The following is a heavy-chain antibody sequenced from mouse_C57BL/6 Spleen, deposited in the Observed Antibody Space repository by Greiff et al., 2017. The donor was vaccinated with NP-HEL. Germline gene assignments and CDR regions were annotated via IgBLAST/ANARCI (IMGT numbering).Heavy chain of an antibody. J-gene: IGHJ1*03. V-gene: IGHV14-4*01. CDR2: IDPENGDT. Sequence: VQLQQSGAELVRPGASVKLSCTASGFNIKDDYMHWVKQRPEQGLEWIGWIDPENGDTEYASKFQGKATITADTSSNTAYLQLSGLTSEDTAVYYCTRGNYDWYFDVWGTGTTVTVSS. D-gene: IGHD2-1*01. CDR1: GFNIKDDY. CDR3: TRGNYDWYFDV.